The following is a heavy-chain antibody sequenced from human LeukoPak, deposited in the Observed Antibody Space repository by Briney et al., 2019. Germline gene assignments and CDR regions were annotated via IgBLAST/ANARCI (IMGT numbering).Heavy chain of an antibody. Sequence: SETLSLTCTVSGGSISSGGYYWSWIRQPPGQGLEWIGEINHSGSTNYNPSLKSRVTISVDTSKNQFSLKLSSVTAADTAVYYCARAVSDYWGQGTLVTVSS. CDR1: GGSISSGGYY. CDR2: INHSGST. CDR3: ARAVSDY. J-gene: IGHJ4*02. V-gene: IGHV4-39*07.